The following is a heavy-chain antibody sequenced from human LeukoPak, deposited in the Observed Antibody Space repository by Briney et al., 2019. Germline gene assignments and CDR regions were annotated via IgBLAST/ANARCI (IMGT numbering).Heavy chain of an antibody. CDR1: GYTFTGQY. CDR2: MNPNNGGT. CDR3: AKGGPNDAFDI. V-gene: IGHV1-2*02. Sequence: ASVKVSCKASGYTFTGQYIHWVRQAPGQGLEWMGWMNPNNGGTDYAQKFQGRVTMTRDTSITTAYMELSRLRSDDTAVYYCAKGGPNDAFDIWGQGTMVTVSS. J-gene: IGHJ3*02.